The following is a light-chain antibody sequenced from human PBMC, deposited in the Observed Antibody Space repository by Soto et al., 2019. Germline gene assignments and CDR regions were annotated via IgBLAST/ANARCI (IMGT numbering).Light chain of an antibody. V-gene: IGKV1-5*03. CDR1: QTISTW. J-gene: IGKJ1*01. Sequence: IQMTQSPSTLSASVGDRVTITCRASQTISTWLAWYQQKPGKAPTLLIYKASNLQSGVPSRFSGSGSGTEFPLTISSLQPEDFATYYCQQYDTQSSFGQGTKVEIE. CDR3: QQYDTQSS. CDR2: KAS.